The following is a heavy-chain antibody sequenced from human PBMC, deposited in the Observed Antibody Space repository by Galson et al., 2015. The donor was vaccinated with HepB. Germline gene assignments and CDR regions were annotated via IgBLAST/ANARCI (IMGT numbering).Heavy chain of an antibody. V-gene: IGHV4-39*01. CDR2: VYYSGVT. D-gene: IGHD3-16*02. CDR1: GGSTSSSSYY. Sequence: SETLSLTCTVSGGSTSSSSYYWNWTRQSPGKGLEWIGSVYYSGVTYYNPSLKGRVTISVDTSKNQFSLRVSSVTAADTAMYYCARALGGSYFYGMDVWGQGTTVAVSS. J-gene: IGHJ6*02. CDR3: ARALGGSYFYGMDV.